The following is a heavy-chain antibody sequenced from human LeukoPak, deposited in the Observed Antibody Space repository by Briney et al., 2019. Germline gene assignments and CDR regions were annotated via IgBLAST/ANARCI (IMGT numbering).Heavy chain of an antibody. CDR2: INHSGST. CDR1: GGSFSGYY. D-gene: IGHD2-8*01. V-gene: IGHV4-34*01. CDR3: ARPARYCTNGVCYGNYYYYYMDV. J-gene: IGHJ6*03. Sequence: SETLSLTCAVYGGSFSGYYWSWIRQPPGKGLEWIGEINHSGSTNYNPSLKSRVTISVDTSKNQFSLKLSSVTAADTAVYYCARPARYCTNGVCYGNYYYYYMDVWGKGTTVTVSS.